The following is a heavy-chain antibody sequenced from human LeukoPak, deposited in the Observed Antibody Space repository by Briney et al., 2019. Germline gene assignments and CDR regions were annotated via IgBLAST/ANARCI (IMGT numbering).Heavy chain of an antibody. CDR3: AREWGIVVVPAAPDY. V-gene: IGHV3-30*01. CDR2: ISYDGSNK. CDR1: GFTFSSYA. Sequence: GRSLRLSCAASGFTFSSYAMHWVRQAPGKGLEWVAVISYDGSNKYYADSVKGRFTISRDNSKNTLYLQMNSLRAEDTAVYYCAREWGIVVVPAAPDYWGQGTLVTVSS. J-gene: IGHJ4*02. D-gene: IGHD2-2*01.